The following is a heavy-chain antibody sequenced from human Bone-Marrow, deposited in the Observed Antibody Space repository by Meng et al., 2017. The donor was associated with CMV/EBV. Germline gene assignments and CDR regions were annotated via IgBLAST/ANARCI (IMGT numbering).Heavy chain of an antibody. V-gene: IGHV3-21*01. CDR3: ARRIQPYYFDY. Sequence: GESLKISCAASGFTFSSYSMNWVRQAPGKGLEWVSSISSSSSYIYYADSVKGRFTISRDNSKNTLYLQMNSLRAEDTAVYYCARRIQPYYFDYWGQGTLVT. CDR1: GFTFSSYS. CDR2: ISSSSSYI. D-gene: IGHD5-18*01. J-gene: IGHJ4*02.